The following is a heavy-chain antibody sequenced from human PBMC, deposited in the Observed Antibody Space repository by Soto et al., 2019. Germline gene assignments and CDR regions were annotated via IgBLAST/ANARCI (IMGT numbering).Heavy chain of an antibody. V-gene: IGHV4-39*01. CDR1: GHSISGSRYF. Sequence: QVQLQESGPGLVKPSETLSLTCTVSGHSISGSRYFWAWIRQPPGQGLEWIGNIYDGGSPYYNPSLKSRVTISIDASKNQSSLSLNSMTAADTAFYFCARRGRHESGVGYWGPGTLVTVSS. D-gene: IGHD1-26*01. CDR3: ARRGRHESGVGY. J-gene: IGHJ4*02. CDR2: IYDGGSP.